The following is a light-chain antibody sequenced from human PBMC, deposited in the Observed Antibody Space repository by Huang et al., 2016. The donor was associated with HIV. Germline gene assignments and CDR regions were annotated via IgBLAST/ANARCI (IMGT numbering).Light chain of an antibody. J-gene: IGKJ4*01. Sequence: DIQMTQSPSFLSASVGDGVTITCRASQSIDTSLNWYQQKPWKAPKLLIYAASILQSGVPSRVSSSGSGTDFTLTISRLQAEDFATFYCQQSYSTPLTFGGGTSVEIE. CDR3: QQSYSTPLT. V-gene: IGKV1-39*01. CDR2: AAS. CDR1: QSIDTS.